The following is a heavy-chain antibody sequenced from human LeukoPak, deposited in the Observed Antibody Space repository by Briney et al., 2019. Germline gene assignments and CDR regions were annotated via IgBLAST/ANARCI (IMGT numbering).Heavy chain of an antibody. V-gene: IGHV4-39*02. Sequence: PSETLSLTCSVSGGSITSSSYYWGWIRQPPEKGLEWIGSIYYTGGTYYSPSLKSRVTISVDTSKNQFSLKLSSVTAADTAVYYCARDPLRLGYSSSWYGVRGFDPWGQGTLVTVSS. D-gene: IGHD6-13*01. J-gene: IGHJ5*02. CDR2: IYYTGGT. CDR3: ARDPLRLGYSSSWYGVRGFDP. CDR1: GGSITSSSYY.